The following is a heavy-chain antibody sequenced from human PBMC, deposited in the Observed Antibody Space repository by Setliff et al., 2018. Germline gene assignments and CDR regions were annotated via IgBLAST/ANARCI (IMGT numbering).Heavy chain of an antibody. CDR1: GGSISSRRNY. Sequence: PSETLSLTCTVSGGSISSRRNYWGWFRQPAGKELEWIGQIYTSWSTNYNPSLKSRVTISLDTSKNQFSLKLSAVTAADAAVYYCARAAGHNFWSGYPFDYWGQGTLVTVSS. CDR2: IYTSWST. J-gene: IGHJ4*02. V-gene: IGHV4-61*09. CDR3: ARAAGHNFWSGYPFDY. D-gene: IGHD3-3*01.